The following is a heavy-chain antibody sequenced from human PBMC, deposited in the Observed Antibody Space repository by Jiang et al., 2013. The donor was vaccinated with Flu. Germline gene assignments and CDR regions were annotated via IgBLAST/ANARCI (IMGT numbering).Heavy chain of an antibody. CDR1: GFTFSSYG. V-gene: IGHV3-33*01. J-gene: IGHJ4*02. CDR3: ARMPYSSGWFYFDH. Sequence: QLLESGGGVVQPGRSLRLSCAASGFTFSSYGMHWVRQAPGKGLEWVAVIWYDGSNKYYADSVKGRFTISRDNSKNTLYLQMNSLRAEDTAVYHCARMPYSSGWFYFDHWGQGTLVTVSS. D-gene: IGHD6-19*01. CDR2: IWYDGSNK.